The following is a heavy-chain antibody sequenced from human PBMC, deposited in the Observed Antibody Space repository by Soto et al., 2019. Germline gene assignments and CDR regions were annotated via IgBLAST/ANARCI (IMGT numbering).Heavy chain of an antibody. CDR2: IKSKTDGGTT. CDR1: GCTFSNAC. J-gene: IGHJ4*02. Sequence: GWLRRAGDASGCTFSNACMSWVRQAPGKGLEWVGRIKSKTDGGTTDYAAPVKGRFTISRDDSKNTLYLQMTSLKTEDTAVYYCTVSMTTVVTPGFDYWGQGTPVTVYS. D-gene: IGHD4-17*01. V-gene: IGHV3-15*01. CDR3: TVSMTTVVTPGFDY.